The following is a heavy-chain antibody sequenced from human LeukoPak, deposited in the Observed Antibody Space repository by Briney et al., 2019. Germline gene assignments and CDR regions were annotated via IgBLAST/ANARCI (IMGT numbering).Heavy chain of an antibody. D-gene: IGHD4-11*01. V-gene: IGHV3-30*02. CDR1: GFTFRTSG. Sequence: PGGSLRLSCAASGFTFRTSGMNWVRQAPGKGLEWGAFIRYDGSNKYYADSVKGRFTISRDNSKNTLYLQMNSLRAEDTAVYYCAKDLQVKGLGYYFDYWGQGTLVTVSS. CDR3: AKDLQVKGLGYYFDY. CDR2: IRYDGSNK. J-gene: IGHJ4*02.